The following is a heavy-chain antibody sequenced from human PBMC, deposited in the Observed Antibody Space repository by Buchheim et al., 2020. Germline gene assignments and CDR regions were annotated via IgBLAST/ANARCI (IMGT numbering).Heavy chain of an antibody. CDR1: VVFIRSRDYY. CDR2: MYYSGST. D-gene: IGHD2-2*02. J-gene: IGHJ4*02. Sequence: QLQLQESGPGLVTPSETLSLTCTVSVVFIRSRDYYWGWIRQPPGKGLEWIGHMYYSGSTYYILSLKSRVTISVDKSKNQFSLKLSSVTAADTAVYYCARRGRGLGYCRSTTCYTPFDNWGQGTL. CDR3: ARRGRGLGYCRSTTCYTPFDN. V-gene: IGHV4-39*01.